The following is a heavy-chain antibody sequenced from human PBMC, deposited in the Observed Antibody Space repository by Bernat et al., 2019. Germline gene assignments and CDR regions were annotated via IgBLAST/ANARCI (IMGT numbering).Heavy chain of an antibody. J-gene: IGHJ4*02. CDR3: ARELAARTGFDY. Sequence: QVQLQESGPGLVKPSQTLSLTGTVSGGSISSGGYYWSWIRQHPGKGLEWIGYIYYSGSTYYNPSLKSRVTISVDTSKNQFSLKLSSVTAEDTAVYYCARELAARTGFDYWGQGTLVTVSS. V-gene: IGHV4-31*03. CDR2: IYYSGST. CDR1: GGSISSGGYY. D-gene: IGHD6-6*01.